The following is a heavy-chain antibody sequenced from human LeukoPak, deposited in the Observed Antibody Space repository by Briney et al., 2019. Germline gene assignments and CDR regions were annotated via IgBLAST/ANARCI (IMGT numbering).Heavy chain of an antibody. D-gene: IGHD5-18*01. Sequence: GGSLRLSCAASGFTFSSYGMHWVRQAPGKGLEWVAFIRYDGSNKYYADSVKGRFTISRDNSKNTLYLQMNSLRAEDTAVYYCAKWGYSSKAFHDAFDIWGQGTMVTVSS. V-gene: IGHV3-30*02. CDR1: GFTFSSYG. CDR3: AKWGYSSKAFHDAFDI. CDR2: IRYDGSNK. J-gene: IGHJ3*02.